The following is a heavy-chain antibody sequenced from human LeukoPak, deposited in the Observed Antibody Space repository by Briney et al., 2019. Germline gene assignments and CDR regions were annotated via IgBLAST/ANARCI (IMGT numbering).Heavy chain of an antibody. CDR1: GGSISSYY. CDR2: IYFSGST. D-gene: IGHD6-6*01. CDR3: ARSEYSSSSGHFDY. J-gene: IGHJ4*02. V-gene: IGHV4-59*08. Sequence: SETLSLTCTVSGGSISSYYWSWIRQPPGKGLEWIGYIYFSGSTDYNPSLKSRVTISVDTSKNQFSLKLSSVTAADTAVYYCARSEYSSSSGHFDYWGQGTLVTVSS.